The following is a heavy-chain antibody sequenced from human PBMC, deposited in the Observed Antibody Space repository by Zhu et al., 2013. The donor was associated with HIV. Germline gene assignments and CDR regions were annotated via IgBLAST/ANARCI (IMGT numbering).Heavy chain of an antibody. Sequence: QVQLVQSGAEVKEPGASVKVSCKASGYTFATDDINWVRQAIGQGLEWMGWMNPNSGNTGYAQKFQGRVTMTRNTSISTAYMELSSLRFDDTAIYYCARGGYEDWFDPWGQGTLVTVSS. V-gene: IGHV1-8*01. D-gene: IGHD5-18*01. CDR3: ARGGYEDWFDP. CDR1: GYTFATDD. J-gene: IGHJ5*02. CDR2: MNPNSGNT.